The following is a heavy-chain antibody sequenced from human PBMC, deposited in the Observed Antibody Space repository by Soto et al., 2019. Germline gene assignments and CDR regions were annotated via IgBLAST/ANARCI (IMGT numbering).Heavy chain of an antibody. V-gene: IGHV1-18*01. CDR2: ISAYNGNT. CDR1: GYTFTSYG. J-gene: IGHJ4*02. Sequence: ASVKVSCKASGYTFTSYGISWVRQAPGQGLEWMGWISAYNGNTNYAQKLQGRVTMTTDTSTSTAYMELRSLRSDDTAVYYCVLYYDFWRGYYIRYNSDYWGQGTLVTVSS. CDR3: VLYYDFWRGYYIRYNSDY. D-gene: IGHD3-3*01.